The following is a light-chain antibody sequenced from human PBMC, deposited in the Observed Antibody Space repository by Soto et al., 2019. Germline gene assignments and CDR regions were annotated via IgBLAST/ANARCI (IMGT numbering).Light chain of an antibody. CDR3: QAWVTGIGV. Sequence: QLVLTQSPSASASLGASVKLTCTLSRGHSRNAIAWHQQQPEKGPRYLMKINSDGSHIKGDEIPDRFSGSSSGAERYLTISSLQSEDEADYYCQAWVTGIGVFGGGTKLTVL. V-gene: IGLV4-69*01. CDR2: INSDGSH. CDR1: RGHSRNA. J-gene: IGLJ2*01.